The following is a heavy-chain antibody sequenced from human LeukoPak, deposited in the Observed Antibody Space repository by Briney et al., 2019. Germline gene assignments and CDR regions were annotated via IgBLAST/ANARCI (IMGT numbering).Heavy chain of an antibody. CDR1: GGSISNYY. J-gene: IGHJ4*02. CDR3: AKLSHFAY. V-gene: IGHV4-59*08. Sequence: SETLSLTCSVSGGSISNYYWSWVRQPPGKALEWIGYIYYSGTTNYNPSLKSRVTLSVDTSKNQFSLKLSSVTAADTAVYYCAKLSHFAYWGGEPRVPVS. CDR2: IYYSGTT.